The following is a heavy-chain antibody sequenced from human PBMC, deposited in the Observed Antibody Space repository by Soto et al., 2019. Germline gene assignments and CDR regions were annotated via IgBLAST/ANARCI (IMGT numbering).Heavy chain of an antibody. J-gene: IGHJ4*02. CDR2: IYPGDSDT. Sequence: PGESLKISCKGSGYSFTSYWIGWVRQMPGKGLEWMGIIYPGDSDTRYSPSLQGQVTISADKSISTAYLQWSSLTVEDTGVYFCGRGSSGWYSEVDFWGQGTLVTVSS. V-gene: IGHV5-51*01. CDR3: GRGSSGWYSEVDF. CDR1: GYSFTSYW. D-gene: IGHD6-19*01.